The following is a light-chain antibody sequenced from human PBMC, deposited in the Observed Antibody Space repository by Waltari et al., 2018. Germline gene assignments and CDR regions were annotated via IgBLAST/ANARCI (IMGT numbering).Light chain of an antibody. CDR1: SSHAGGYNY. CDR2: DVS. CDR3: SSYISSSTLEL. Sequence: QSALTQPASVSGSPGQSITIPCTGTSSHAGGYNYVSWYQQHPGKAPKLMIYDVSNRPSGVSNRFSGSKSGNTASLTISGLQAEDEADYYCSSYISSSTLELFGGGTSLTVL. V-gene: IGLV2-14*03. J-gene: IGLJ2*01.